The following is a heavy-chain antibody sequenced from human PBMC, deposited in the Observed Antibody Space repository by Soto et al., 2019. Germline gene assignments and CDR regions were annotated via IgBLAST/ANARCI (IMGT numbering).Heavy chain of an antibody. J-gene: IGHJ6*02. Sequence: EVQLLESGGGLVQPGGSLRLSCAASGFSFSSHAMSWDRQAPGKGVEWVSAIGGSGGSTYYADSVKGRFTILRDNSKNMLYLQMNSLRAEDTAVYYCARDLGSAMDVWGQGTTVTVSS. D-gene: IGHD2-15*01. CDR3: ARDLGSAMDV. CDR1: GFSFSSHA. V-gene: IGHV3-23*01. CDR2: IGGSGGST.